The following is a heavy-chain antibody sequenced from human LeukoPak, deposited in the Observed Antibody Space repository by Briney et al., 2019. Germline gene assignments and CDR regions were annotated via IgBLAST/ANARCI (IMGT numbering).Heavy chain of an antibody. CDR1: GFTFSSYE. D-gene: IGHD3-10*02. CDR2: ISSSGSTI. J-gene: IGHJ6*04. V-gene: IGHV3-48*03. Sequence: PGWSLRLSCAASGFTFSSYEMNWVRQAPGKGLEWVSYISSSGSTIYYADSVKGRFTISRDNAKNSLYLQMNSLRAEDTAVYYCAELGITRIGGVWGKGTTVTISS. CDR3: AELGITRIGGV.